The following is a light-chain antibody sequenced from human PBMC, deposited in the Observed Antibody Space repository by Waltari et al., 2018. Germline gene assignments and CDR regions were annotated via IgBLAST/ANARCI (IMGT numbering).Light chain of an antibody. J-gene: IGKJ1*01. CDR1: ESVSTD. V-gene: IGKV3-11*01. Sequence: ESVLTQSPGTLSVSPGERATLSCRASESVSTDLAWYQQKLGQAPRLRIYDASKRAIGIPARFSGSGSGTDFTLTISSLEPEDFAVYYCQQRPNWRFGRGTKVEMK. CDR2: DAS. CDR3: QQRPNWR.